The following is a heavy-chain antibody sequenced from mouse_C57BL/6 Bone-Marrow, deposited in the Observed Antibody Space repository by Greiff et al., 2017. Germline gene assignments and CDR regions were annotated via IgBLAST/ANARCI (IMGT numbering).Heavy chain of an antibody. J-gene: IGHJ3*01. CDR2: ISSGSSTI. CDR3: AREAYYSNPFAY. V-gene: IGHV5-17*01. D-gene: IGHD2-5*01. CDR1: GFTFSDYG. Sequence: EVQLVESGGGLVKPGGSLKLSCAASGFTFSDYGMHWVRQAPEKGLEWVAYISSGSSTIYYADTVKGRFTISRDNAKNTLFLQMTSLRSEDTAMYYCAREAYYSNPFAYWGQGTLVTVSA.